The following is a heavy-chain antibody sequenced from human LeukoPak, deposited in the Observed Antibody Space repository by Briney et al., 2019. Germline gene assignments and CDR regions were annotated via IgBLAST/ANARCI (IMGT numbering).Heavy chain of an antibody. CDR2: INWNGGST. V-gene: IGHV3-20*01. CDR3: ARDYYDSSGSFDY. Sequence: GGSMRLSCAASGFTFDDYGMSWVRQAPGKGLEWVSGINWNGGSTGYADSVKGRSTISRDNAKNSLYLQMNSLRAEDTALYHCARDYYDSSGSFDYWGQGTLVTVSS. CDR1: GFTFDDYG. D-gene: IGHD3-22*01. J-gene: IGHJ4*02.